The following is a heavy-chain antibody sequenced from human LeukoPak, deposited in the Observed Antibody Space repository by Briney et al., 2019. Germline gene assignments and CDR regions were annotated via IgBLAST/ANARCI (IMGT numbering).Heavy chain of an antibody. V-gene: IGHV1-24*01. CDR3: ATVEGITIFTAFDY. CDR2: FDPEDGET. CDR1: GCTLTELS. D-gene: IGHD3-3*01. J-gene: IGHJ4*02. Sequence: ASVKVSCKVSGCTLTELSMHWVRQAPGKGLEWMGGFDPEDGETIYAQKFQGRVTMTEDTSTDTAYMELSSLRSEDTAVYYCATVEGITIFTAFDYWGQGTLVTVSS.